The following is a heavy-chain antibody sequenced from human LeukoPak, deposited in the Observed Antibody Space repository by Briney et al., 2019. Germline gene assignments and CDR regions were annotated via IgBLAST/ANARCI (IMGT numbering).Heavy chain of an antibody. V-gene: IGHV4-30-4*01. Sequence: SPSQTLSLTCTVSGGSISSGDYYWSWIRQPPGKGLEWIGYIYYSGSTNYNPSLKSRVTISVDTSKNQFSLKLSSVTAADTAVYYCARGRIFMVRGVIKNYFDYWGQGTLVTVSS. CDR3: ARGRIFMVRGVIKNYFDY. CDR1: GGSISSGDYY. CDR2: IYYSGST. J-gene: IGHJ4*02. D-gene: IGHD3-10*01.